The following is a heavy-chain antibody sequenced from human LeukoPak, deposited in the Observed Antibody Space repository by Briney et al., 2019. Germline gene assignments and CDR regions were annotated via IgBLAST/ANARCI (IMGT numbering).Heavy chain of an antibody. CDR2: ILYSGST. Sequence: SETLSLTCTVSGDSISSYYWSWIRQPPGKGLEWIGYILYSGSTDYNPSLKSRVTISVDTSKNQFSLNLSSVTAADTAVYYCARDRGSYYDYWGQGTLVTVSS. V-gene: IGHV4-59*01. CDR1: GDSISSYY. D-gene: IGHD1-26*01. J-gene: IGHJ4*02. CDR3: ARDRGSYYDY.